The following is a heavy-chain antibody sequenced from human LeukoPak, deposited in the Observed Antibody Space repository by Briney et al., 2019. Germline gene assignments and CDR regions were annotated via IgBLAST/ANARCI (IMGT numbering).Heavy chain of an antibody. Sequence: GRSLRLSCAASGFTFSSYAMHWVRQATGKGLEWVSGIGTAGEIYYPGSVKGRFTISRENAKNSLYLQMNSLRAGDTAVYYCARAAYSSTWYSRYFDLWGRGTLVTVSS. CDR1: GFTFSSYA. CDR2: IGTAGEI. V-gene: IGHV3-13*01. CDR3: ARAAYSSTWYSRYFDL. J-gene: IGHJ2*01. D-gene: IGHD6-13*01.